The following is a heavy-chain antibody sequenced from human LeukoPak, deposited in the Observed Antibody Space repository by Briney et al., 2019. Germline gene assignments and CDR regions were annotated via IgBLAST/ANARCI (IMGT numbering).Heavy chain of an antibody. J-gene: IGHJ4*02. V-gene: IGHV3-9*01. CDR1: GFTFDDYA. CDR2: ISWNSGSI. D-gene: IGHD3-16*01. CDR3: ARGGTRYYFDY. Sequence: GGSLRLSCAASGFTFDDYAMHWVRQAPGKGLEWVSGISWNSGSIAYADSVKGRFTISRDNAKNSLYLQMNSLRAEDTAVYYCARGGTRYYFDYWGQGTLVTVSS.